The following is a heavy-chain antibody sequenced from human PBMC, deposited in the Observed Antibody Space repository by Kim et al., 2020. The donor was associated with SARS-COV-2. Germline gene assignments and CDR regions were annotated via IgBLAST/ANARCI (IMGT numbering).Heavy chain of an antibody. D-gene: IGHD3-22*01. Sequence: SPQSRVAISVDTSKNQFSLKLSSVTAADTAVYYCARSGGRYYYDSNGYDYWGQGTLITVSS. J-gene: IGHJ4*02. V-gene: IGHV4-31*02. CDR3: ARSGGRYYYDSNGYDY.